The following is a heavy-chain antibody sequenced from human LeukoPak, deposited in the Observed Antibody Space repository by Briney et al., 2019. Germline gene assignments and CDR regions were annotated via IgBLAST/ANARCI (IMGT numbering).Heavy chain of an antibody. CDR1: GGSFSGYY. D-gene: IGHD4-17*01. CDR3: AKLADYYGDYLVDP. J-gene: IGHJ5*02. CDR2: INHSGST. V-gene: IGHV4-34*01. Sequence: PSETLSLTCAVYGGSFSGYYWSWIRQPPGKGLEWIGEINHSGSTNYNPSLKSRVTISVDTSKNQFSLKLSSVTAADTAVYYCAKLADYYGDYLVDPWGQGTLVTVSS.